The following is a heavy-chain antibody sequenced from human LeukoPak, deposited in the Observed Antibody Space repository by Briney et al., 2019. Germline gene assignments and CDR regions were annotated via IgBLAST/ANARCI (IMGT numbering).Heavy chain of an antibody. Sequence: GGSLRLSCAASGLSFSNYAMSWVRRAPGKGLEWVSAITDSGGDTYTADSVKGRFTISRDNSKNTLYMQMNSLRVEDTAVYYCASGSRYSRPYYFDNWGQGTLVTVSS. CDR2: ITDSGGDT. D-gene: IGHD2-21*01. J-gene: IGHJ4*02. CDR1: GLSFSNYA. CDR3: ASGSRYSRPYYFDN. V-gene: IGHV3-23*01.